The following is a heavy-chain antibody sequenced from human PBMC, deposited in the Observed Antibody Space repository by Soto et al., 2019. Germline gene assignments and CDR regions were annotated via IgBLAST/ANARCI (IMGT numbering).Heavy chain of an antibody. Sequence: EVQLLESGGGLVQPGGSLRLSCAASGFTFSSYAMSWVRQAPGKGLEWVSGISGSGGSTYYADSVKGRFTISRDNSKNTLYLQMNSLRAEDTAVYYCAKDLRGATVTTLRGTPWGQGTLVTVSS. CDR2: ISGSGGST. V-gene: IGHV3-23*01. D-gene: IGHD4-17*01. J-gene: IGHJ5*02. CDR3: AKDLRGATVTTLRGTP. CDR1: GFTFSSYA.